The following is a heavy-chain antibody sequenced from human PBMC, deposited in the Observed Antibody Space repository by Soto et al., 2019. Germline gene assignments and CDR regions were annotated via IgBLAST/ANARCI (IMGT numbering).Heavy chain of an antibody. V-gene: IGHV1-18*01. Sequence: VQLVQSGAEVKEPGASVKVTCKASGYTFFNFGITWVRQAPGQGLEWVGWISTAKGFTTYGEKFECIVTMTEDTATNTAYMDLRSVNSDDTAVYDCARDRDCGTGVNCQLEWYFEYWGRGARVTISS. D-gene: IGHD2-8*01. J-gene: IGHJ2*01. CDR3: ARDRDCGTGVNCQLEWYFEY. CDR2: ISTAKGFT. CDR1: GYTFFNFG.